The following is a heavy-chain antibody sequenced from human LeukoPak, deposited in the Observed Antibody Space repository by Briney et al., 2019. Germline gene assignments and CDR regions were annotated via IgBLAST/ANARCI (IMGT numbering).Heavy chain of an antibody. CDR3: AGGQGLWFGEFSNWFDP. Sequence: SETLSLTCAVYGGSFSGYYWSWIRQPPGKGLEWIGEINHSGSTNYNPSLKSRVTISVDTSKNQFSLKLSSVTAADTAVYYCAGGQGLWFGEFSNWFDPWGQGTLVTVSS. J-gene: IGHJ5*02. CDR1: GGSFSGYY. D-gene: IGHD3-10*01. V-gene: IGHV4-34*01. CDR2: INHSGST.